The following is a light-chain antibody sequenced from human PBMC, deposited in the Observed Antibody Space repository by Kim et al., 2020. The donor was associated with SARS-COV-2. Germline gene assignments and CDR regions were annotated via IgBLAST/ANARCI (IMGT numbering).Light chain of an antibody. CDR3: QQYDNLPTWT. J-gene: IGKJ1*01. Sequence: DIQMTQSPSSLSASVGDRVTITCQASQDISNYLNWYQQKPGKAPKLLIYDASNLETGVPSRFSESGSGTDFTFTISSLQPEDIATYYCQQYDNLPTWTFGQGTKVDIK. CDR1: QDISNY. CDR2: DAS. V-gene: IGKV1-33*01.